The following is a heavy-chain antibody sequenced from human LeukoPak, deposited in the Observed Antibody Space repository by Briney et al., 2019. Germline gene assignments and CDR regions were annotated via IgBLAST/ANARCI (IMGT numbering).Heavy chain of an antibody. CDR1: GFTFSTYW. J-gene: IGHJ4*02. CDR2: MKRDGSEI. V-gene: IGHV3-7*01. CDR3: ARGPNSNWSGLDF. D-gene: IGHD6-6*01. Sequence: PGGSLRLSCSASGFTFSTYWMSWVRQAPGKGLEWVANMKRDGSEIYYVDSVKGRFTVSRDNAKNTLYLQVNNLRAEDTAVYYCARGPNSNWSGLDFWGQGTLLTVSS.